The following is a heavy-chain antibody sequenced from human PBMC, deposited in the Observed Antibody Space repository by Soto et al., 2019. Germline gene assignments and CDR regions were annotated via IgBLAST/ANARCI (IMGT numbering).Heavy chain of an antibody. CDR2: ISSTTNYI. CDR3: ARESEDLTSNFDY. J-gene: IGHJ4*02. CDR1: GFTFTRYS. V-gene: IGHV3-21*01. Sequence: EVQLVESGGGLVKPGGSLRLSCAASGFTFTRYSMNWVRQAPGKGLEWVSSISSTTNYIYYADSMKGRFTVSRDNAKNSVYLEMNSLSAEVTAVYYCARESEDLTSNFDYWGQGTLVTVSS.